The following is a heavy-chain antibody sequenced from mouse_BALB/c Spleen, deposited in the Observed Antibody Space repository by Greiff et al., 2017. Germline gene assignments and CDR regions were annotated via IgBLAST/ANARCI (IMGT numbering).Heavy chain of an antibody. V-gene: IGHV5-4*02. Sequence: DVKLVESGGGLVKPGGSLKLSCAASGFTFSDYYMYWVRQTPEKRLEWVATISDGGSYTYYPDSVKGRFTISRDNAKNNLYLQMSSLKSEDTAMYYCARVGAGNYFDYGGQGTTLTVSS. CDR3: ARVGAGNYFDY. CDR1: GFTFSDYY. CDR2: ISDGGSYT. J-gene: IGHJ2*01. D-gene: IGHD3-3*01.